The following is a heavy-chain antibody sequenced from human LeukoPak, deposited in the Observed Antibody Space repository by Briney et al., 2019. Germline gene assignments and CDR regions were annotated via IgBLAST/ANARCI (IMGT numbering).Heavy chain of an antibody. CDR1: GFTFSSYW. D-gene: IGHD6-19*01. J-gene: IGHJ4*02. CDR2: IKTDWRHT. Sequence: GGSLTLSCVASGFTFSSYWMHWVRHVPGKGAVWVSRIKTDWRHTNYADSVKGRFTISRDNAKNTLYLQMNSLRAEDTAIYYCVRGDSGWFEYWGQGTLVTVSS. CDR3: VRGDSGWFEY. V-gene: IGHV3-74*01.